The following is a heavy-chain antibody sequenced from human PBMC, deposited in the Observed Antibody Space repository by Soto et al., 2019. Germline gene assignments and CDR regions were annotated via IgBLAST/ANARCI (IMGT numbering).Heavy chain of an antibody. CDR3: GRAGLRYFCWAMGGDY. V-gene: IGHV3-33*01. CDR2: IWYDGSNK. CDR1: GFTFSSYG. J-gene: IGHJ4*02. Sequence: QVQLVESGGGVVQPGRSLRLSCAASGFTFSSYGMHWVRQAPGKGLEWVAVIWYDGSNKYYADSVKGRFTISRDNSKNPVDLQMNRLGGGETAVYFRGRAGLRYFCWAMGGDYWGQGTLVTVSS. D-gene: IGHD3-9*01.